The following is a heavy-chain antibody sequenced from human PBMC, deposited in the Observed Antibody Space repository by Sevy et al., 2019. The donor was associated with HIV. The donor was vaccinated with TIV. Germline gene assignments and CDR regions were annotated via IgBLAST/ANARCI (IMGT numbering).Heavy chain of an antibody. CDR1: GFTFSSYE. V-gene: IGHV3-48*03. J-gene: IGHJ4*02. D-gene: IGHD4-17*01. Sequence: GESLKISCTASGFTFSSYEMNWVRQAPGKGLEWVSYISNSGSNIYYSDSVKGRLTISRDNAKNSLYLQMNSLRAEDTAVYYCARDLPPSATTVAHFDYWGRGTLVTVSS. CDR2: ISNSGSNI. CDR3: ARDLPPSATTVAHFDY.